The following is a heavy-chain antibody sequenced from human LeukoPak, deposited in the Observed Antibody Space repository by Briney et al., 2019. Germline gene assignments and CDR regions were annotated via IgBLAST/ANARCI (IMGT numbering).Heavy chain of an antibody. Sequence: SETLSLTCAVYGGSFSGYYWSWIRQPPGKGLEWIGEINHSGSTNYNPSLKSRVTISVDTSKNQFSPKLSSVTAADTAVYYCARTTTYYDFWSGYYGAHYYYYMDVWGKGTTVTVSS. D-gene: IGHD3-3*01. CDR2: INHSGST. J-gene: IGHJ6*03. CDR3: ARTTTYYDFWSGYYGAHYYYYMDV. V-gene: IGHV4-34*01. CDR1: GGSFSGYY.